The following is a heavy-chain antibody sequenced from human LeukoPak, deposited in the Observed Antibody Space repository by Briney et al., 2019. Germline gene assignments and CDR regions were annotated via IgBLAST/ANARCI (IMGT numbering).Heavy chain of an antibody. CDR2: IRSSGSSI. CDR1: GFTLSDYY. V-gene: IGHV3-11*01. CDR3: ASWGCYSTGCYSLP. D-gene: IGHD2/OR15-2a*01. Sequence: GGSLRLSCAASGFTLSDYYMSWIRQAPGKGLEWISYIRSSGSSIFYADSVKGRFTISRDNFKDTLSLQMNSLRAEDTAMYYWASWGCYSTGCYSLPWGQGTLVTVSS. J-gene: IGHJ5*02.